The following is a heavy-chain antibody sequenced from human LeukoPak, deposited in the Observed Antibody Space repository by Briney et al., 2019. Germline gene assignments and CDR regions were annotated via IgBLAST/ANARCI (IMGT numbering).Heavy chain of an antibody. CDR1: GGSFSGYY. Sequence: SETLSLTCAVYGGSFSGYYWSWIRQPPGKGLEWIGEINHSGSTNYNPSLKSRVTTSVDTSKNQFSLKLSSVTAADTAVYYCARRGSGSNDAFDIWGQGTMVTVSS. CDR3: ARRGSGSNDAFDI. J-gene: IGHJ3*02. D-gene: IGHD3-3*01. CDR2: INHSGST. V-gene: IGHV4-34*01.